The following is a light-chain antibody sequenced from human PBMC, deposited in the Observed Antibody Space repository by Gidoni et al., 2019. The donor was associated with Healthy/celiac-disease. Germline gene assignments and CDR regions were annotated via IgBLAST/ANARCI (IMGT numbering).Light chain of an antibody. CDR3: QKYNSASTWT. V-gene: IGKV1-27*01. Sequence: DIQMTQSPSSLSASVGDRVTITCRASQGISNYLAWYQQNPGKVPKLLIYAASTLQSGVPSRFSGSGSGTDFTLTISSLQPEDVATYYCQKYNSASTWTFGQGTKVEIK. J-gene: IGKJ1*01. CDR2: AAS. CDR1: QGISNY.